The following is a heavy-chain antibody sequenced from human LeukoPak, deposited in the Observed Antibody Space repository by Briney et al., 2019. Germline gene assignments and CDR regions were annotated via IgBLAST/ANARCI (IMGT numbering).Heavy chain of an antibody. Sequence: PSETLSLTCAVYGGSFSGYYWSWIRQHPGKGLEWIGEINHSGSTNYNPSLKSRVTISVDTSKNQFSLKLSSVTAADTAVYYCARGLRRWLRDPFDYWGQGTLVTVSS. CDR1: GGSFSGYY. D-gene: IGHD5-12*01. V-gene: IGHV4-34*01. CDR3: ARGLRRWLRDPFDY. J-gene: IGHJ4*02. CDR2: INHSGST.